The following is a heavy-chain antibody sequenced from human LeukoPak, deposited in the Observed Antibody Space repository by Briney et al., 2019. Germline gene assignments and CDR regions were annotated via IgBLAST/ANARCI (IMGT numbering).Heavy chain of an antibody. D-gene: IGHD6-13*01. CDR1: GFTFSDSA. CDR2: ISSSSSYI. J-gene: IGHJ4*02. CDR3: ARDSSSWNGNYFDY. Sequence: GGSLRLSCAASGFTFSDSAIHWVRQAPGKGLEWVSSISSSSSYIYYADSVKGRFTISRDNAKNSLYLQMNSLRAEDTAVYYCARDSSSWNGNYFDYWGQGTLVTVSS. V-gene: IGHV3-21*01.